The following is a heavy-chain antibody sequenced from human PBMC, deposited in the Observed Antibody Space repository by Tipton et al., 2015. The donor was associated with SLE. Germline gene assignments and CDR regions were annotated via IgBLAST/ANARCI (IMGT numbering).Heavy chain of an antibody. CDR2: IIPIFDKA. D-gene: IGHD5-12*01. CDR3: ATGGRMVATRFDY. V-gene: IGHV1-69*01. J-gene: IGHJ4*02. Sequence: QSGAEVKKPGSSVKVSCKPSGGTFNSYAISWVRQAPGHGLEWMGGIIPIFDKANYAQMFQGRVTITADESTSTAYLELSSLTADDTAVYFCATGGRMVATRFDYWGQGTLVSVSS. CDR1: GGTFNSYA.